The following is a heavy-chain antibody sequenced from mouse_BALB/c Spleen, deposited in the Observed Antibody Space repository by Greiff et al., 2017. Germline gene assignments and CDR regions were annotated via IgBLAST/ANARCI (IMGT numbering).Heavy chain of an antibody. D-gene: IGHD2-3*01. CDR2: IWSDGST. CDR1: GFSLTSYG. Sequence: VQLQQSGPDLVAPSQSLSITCTVSGFSLTSYGVHWVRQPPGKGLEWLVVIWSDGSTTYNSALKSRLSISKDNSKSQVFLKMNSLQTDDTAMYYCARHDGYPYYYAMDYWGQGTSVTVSS. V-gene: IGHV2-6-2*01. CDR3: ARHDGYPYYYAMDY. J-gene: IGHJ4*01.